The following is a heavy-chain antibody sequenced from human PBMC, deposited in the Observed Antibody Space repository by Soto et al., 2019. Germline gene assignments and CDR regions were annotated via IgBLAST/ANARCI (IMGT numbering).Heavy chain of an antibody. D-gene: IGHD2-15*01. J-gene: IGHJ6*02. CDR2: ISAYNGNT. CDR3: ARGVVVAATHKHPYPGYYGMDV. CDR1: GYTFTSYG. Sequence: GASVKVSCKASGYTFTSYGISWVRQAPGQGLEWMGWISAYNGNTNYAQKLQGRVTMTTDTSTSTAYMELRSLRSDDTAVYYCARGVVVAATHKHPYPGYYGMDVWGQGTTVTVSS. V-gene: IGHV1-18*04.